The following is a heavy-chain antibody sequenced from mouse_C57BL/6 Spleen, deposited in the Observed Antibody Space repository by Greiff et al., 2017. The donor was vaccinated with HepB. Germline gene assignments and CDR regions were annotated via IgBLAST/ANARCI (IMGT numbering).Heavy chain of an antibody. D-gene: IGHD1-1*01. Sequence: VQVVESGAELVRPGASVTLSCKASGYTFTDYEMHWVKQTPVHGLEWIGAIDPETGGTAYNQKFKGKAILTADKSSSTAYMELRSLTSEDSAVYYCTRGKLITTVVEGAMDYWGQGTSVTVSS. CDR2: IDPETGGT. V-gene: IGHV1-15*01. J-gene: IGHJ4*01. CDR3: TRGKLITTVVEGAMDY. CDR1: GYTFTDYE.